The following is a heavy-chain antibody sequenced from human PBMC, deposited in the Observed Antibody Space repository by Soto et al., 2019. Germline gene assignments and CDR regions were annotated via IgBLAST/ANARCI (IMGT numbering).Heavy chain of an antibody. CDR2: IWYGGSDK. J-gene: IGHJ4*02. Sequence: QVQLVESGGGVVQPGRSLRLSCAASGFTFSSYGMRWVRQAPGKGLEWVAVIWYGGSDKYYADSVKGRFTISRDNSKNTLSLQMNSLSAEDTAGYDCARAGLLLDYWGQGTLVTVSS. D-gene: IGHD1-26*01. CDR3: ARAGLLLDY. CDR1: GFTFSSYG. V-gene: IGHV3-33*01.